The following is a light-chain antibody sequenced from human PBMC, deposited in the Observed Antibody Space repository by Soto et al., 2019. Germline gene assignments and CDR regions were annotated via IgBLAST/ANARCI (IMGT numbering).Light chain of an antibody. CDR2: GAS. CDR1: QSVSSSY. CDR3: QQYGSSRT. Sequence: EIVLTQSPGTLSLSPGERATLSCRASQSVSSSYLAWYQQKPGQAPRLLIYGASSRATGIPDRFSGSGSGTDFTLTNSRLEPEDFAVYYCQQYGSSRTFGQGTKVESK. J-gene: IGKJ1*01. V-gene: IGKV3-20*01.